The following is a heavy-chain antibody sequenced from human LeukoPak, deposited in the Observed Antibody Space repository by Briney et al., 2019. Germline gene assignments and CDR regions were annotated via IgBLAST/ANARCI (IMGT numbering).Heavy chain of an antibody. D-gene: IGHD3-3*01. J-gene: IGHJ4*02. CDR3: ARVGLSTVGWSSFDY. CDR1: GGTLSSYA. Sequence: SVKVSCKVSGGTLSSYAISGGRQASGQGVVWRGGIIPIFGTANYAQKFRGRVKITADEPTSTACLELSSLRSEDTAVYYCARVGLSTVGWSSFDYWGQGPLVPVSS. CDR2: IIPIFGTA. V-gene: IGHV1-69*13.